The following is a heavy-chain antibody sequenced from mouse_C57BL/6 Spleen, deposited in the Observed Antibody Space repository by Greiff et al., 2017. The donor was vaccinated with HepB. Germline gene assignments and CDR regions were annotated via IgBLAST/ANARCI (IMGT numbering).Heavy chain of an antibody. Sequence: VQLQQSGAELVMPGASVKLSCKASGYTFTSYWMHWVKQRPEQGLEWIGEIDPSDSYTNYNQKFKGKSTLTVDKSSSTAYMQLSSLTSEDSAVFYCALNWDRGPFCEYWGQGTTLTVSS. D-gene: IGHD4-1*02. CDR2: IDPSDSYT. J-gene: IGHJ2*01. CDR3: ALNWDRGPFCEY. CDR1: GYTFTSYW. V-gene: IGHV1-69*01.